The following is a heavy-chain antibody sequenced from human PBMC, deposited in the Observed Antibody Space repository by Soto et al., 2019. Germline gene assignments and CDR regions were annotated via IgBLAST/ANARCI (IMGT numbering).Heavy chain of an antibody. CDR3: ARGYHYNWFDP. Sequence: SETLSLTCTVSGGSISSYYWSWIRQPPGKGLEWIGYIYYSGSTNYNPSLKSRVTISVDTSKNQFSLKLSSVTAADTAVYYCARGYHYNWFDPWGQGTLVTVSS. CDR1: GGSISSYY. CDR2: IYYSGST. V-gene: IGHV4-59*12. J-gene: IGHJ5*02. D-gene: IGHD2-2*01.